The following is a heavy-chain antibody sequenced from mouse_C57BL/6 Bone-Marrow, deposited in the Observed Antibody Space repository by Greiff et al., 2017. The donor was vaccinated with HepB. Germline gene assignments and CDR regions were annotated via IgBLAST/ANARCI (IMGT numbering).Heavy chain of an antibody. D-gene: IGHD3-2*02. CDR3: AREGQLRLSFAY. J-gene: IGHJ3*01. CDR1: GYTFTSYW. Sequence: QVQLQQPGAELVMPGASVKLSCKASGYTFTSYWMHWVKQRPGQGLEWIGEIDPSDSYTNYNQKFKGKSTLTVYKSSSTAYMQLSSLTSEDSAVYYCAREGQLRLSFAYWGQGTLVTVSA. V-gene: IGHV1-69*01. CDR2: IDPSDSYT.